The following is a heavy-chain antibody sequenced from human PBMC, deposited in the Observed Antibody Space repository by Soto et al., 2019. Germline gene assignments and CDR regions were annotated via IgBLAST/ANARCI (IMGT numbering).Heavy chain of an antibody. V-gene: IGHV3-74*01. J-gene: IGHJ6*03. CDR2: INSDGSST. CDR1: GFTFSSYW. CDR3: ASQGSPSSNYYYYMDV. D-gene: IGHD6-13*01. Sequence: GGSLRLSCAASGFTFSSYWMHWVRQAPGKGLVRVSRINSDGSSTSYADSVKGRFTISRDNAKNTLYLQMNSLRAEDTAVYYCASQGSPSSNYYYYMDVWGKGTTVTVS.